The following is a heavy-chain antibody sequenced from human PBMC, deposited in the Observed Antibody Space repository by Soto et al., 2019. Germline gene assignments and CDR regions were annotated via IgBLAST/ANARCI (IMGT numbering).Heavy chain of an antibody. CDR3: GKGVRDV. CDR1: GFTFSSYA. J-gene: IGHJ6*04. V-gene: IGHV3-23*01. CDR2: ISGSGGST. Sequence: GGSMTLSCAASGFTFSSYAMSWVRQAPRKGREWVSSISGSGGSTYYADSVTGRLTISRDNSKNTMYRQMNSLRAEGPAVYFRGKGVRDVWGKGTTVTASS.